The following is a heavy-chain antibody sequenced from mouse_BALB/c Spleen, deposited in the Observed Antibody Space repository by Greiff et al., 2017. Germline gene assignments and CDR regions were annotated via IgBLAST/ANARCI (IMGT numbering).Heavy chain of an antibody. CDR3: ARSREYDGYYYAMDY. J-gene: IGHJ4*01. CDR1: GFTFSSFG. CDR2: ISSGSSTI. Sequence: EVHLVESGGGLVQPGGSRKLSCAASGFTFSSFGMHWVRQAPEKGLEWVAYISSGSSTIYYADTVKGRFTISRDNPKNTLFLQMTSLRSEDTAMYYCARSREYDGYYYAMDYWGQGTSVTVSS. V-gene: IGHV5-17*02. D-gene: IGHD2-14*01.